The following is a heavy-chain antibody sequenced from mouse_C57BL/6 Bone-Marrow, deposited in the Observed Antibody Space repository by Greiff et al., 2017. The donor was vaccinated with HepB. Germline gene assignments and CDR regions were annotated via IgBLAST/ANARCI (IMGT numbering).Heavy chain of an antibody. J-gene: IGHJ4*01. V-gene: IGHV14-4*01. CDR1: GFNIKDDY. D-gene: IGHD2-1*01. CDR3: TILLLYAMDY. Sequence: EVKVVESGAELVRPGASVKLSCTASGFNIKDDYMHWVKQRPEQGLEWIGWIDPENGDTEYASKFQGKATITADTSSNTAYLQLSSLTSEDTAVYYCTILLLYAMDYWGQGTSVTVSS. CDR2: IDPENGDT.